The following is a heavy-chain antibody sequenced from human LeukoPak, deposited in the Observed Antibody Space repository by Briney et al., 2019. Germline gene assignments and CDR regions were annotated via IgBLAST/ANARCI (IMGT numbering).Heavy chain of an antibody. J-gene: IGHJ6*02. V-gene: IGHV3-64*01. Sequence: GGSLRLSCAASGFTFSSYWMHWVRQAPGKGLEYVSAISSNGGSTYYANSVKGRFTISRDNSKNTLYLQMNSLRAEDTAVYYCAKDQSRWGDNYYYYGMDVWGQGTTVTVSS. CDR3: AKDQSRWGDNYYYYGMDV. CDR1: GFTFSSYW. D-gene: IGHD3-16*01. CDR2: ISSNGGST.